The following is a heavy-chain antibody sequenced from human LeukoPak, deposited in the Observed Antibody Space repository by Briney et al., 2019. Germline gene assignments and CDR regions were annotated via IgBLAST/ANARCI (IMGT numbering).Heavy chain of an antibody. V-gene: IGHV3-74*01. Sequence: PGGSLRLSCAASGFTFSSYWMHWVRQAPGKGLVWVSRINNDGSVTSYADSVKGRFTISRDNSKNTLYLQMNSLRAEDTAVYYCAKDIHLDYGDSFAYYYGMDVWGQGTTVTVSS. CDR1: GFTFSSYW. D-gene: IGHD4-17*01. CDR2: INNDGSVT. J-gene: IGHJ6*02. CDR3: AKDIHLDYGDSFAYYYGMDV.